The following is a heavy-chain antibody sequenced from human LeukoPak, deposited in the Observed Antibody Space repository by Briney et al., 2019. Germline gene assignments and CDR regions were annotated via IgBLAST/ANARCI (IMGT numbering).Heavy chain of an antibody. J-gene: IGHJ4*02. D-gene: IGHD3-10*01. CDR2: ITPNSGGT. CDR1: GYTFTGQY. CDR3: ASGSGTYSPDY. V-gene: IGHV1-2*02. Sequence: ASVKVSCKASGYTFTGQYLHWVRQAPGQGLEWMGWITPNSGGTNYAQRFQGRVTMTRDTSITTAYVELSRLRSDDTAVYYCASGSGTYSPDYWGQGTLVTVSS.